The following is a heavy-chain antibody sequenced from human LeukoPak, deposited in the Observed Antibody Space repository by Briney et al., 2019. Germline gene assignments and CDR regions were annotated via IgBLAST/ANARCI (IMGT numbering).Heavy chain of an antibody. V-gene: IGHV3-30*04. CDR2: ISYDGTNK. J-gene: IGHJ4*02. D-gene: IGHD5-18*01. Sequence: PGGSLRLSCAASGFTFNIYAMHGVRQAPGKGLEWVAVISYDGTNKYYADSVKGRFTISRDNSKNTLYLQMNSLRAEDTAVYYCATLTANNPSYFDYWGQGTLVTVSS. CDR1: GFTFNIYA. CDR3: ATLTANNPSYFDY.